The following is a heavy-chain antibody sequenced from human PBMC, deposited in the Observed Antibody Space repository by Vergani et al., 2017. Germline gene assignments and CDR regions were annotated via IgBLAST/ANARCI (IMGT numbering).Heavy chain of an antibody. J-gene: IGHJ5*02. CDR2: IYNTGAT. CDR1: GDSINNYY. V-gene: IGHV4-4*07. D-gene: IGHD6-13*01. CDR3: AREVPQRAAAAYWFDP. Sequence: QVQLQESGPGLVKPLETLSLTCIVSGDSINNYYLTWIRQPAGKGLEWIGRIYNTGATISNPSHNTRVTMSLDTSKNQFSLRLNSLTAADTAVYYCAREVPQRAAAAYWFDPWGQGTLVTVSS.